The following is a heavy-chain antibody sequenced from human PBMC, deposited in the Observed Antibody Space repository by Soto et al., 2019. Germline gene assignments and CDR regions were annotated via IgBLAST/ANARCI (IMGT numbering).Heavy chain of an antibody. CDR1: GFTFSSYA. D-gene: IGHD3-10*01. CDR3: AKDYYGSGSHVWYYYMDV. CDR2: ISGSGGST. V-gene: IGHV3-23*01. Sequence: PGGSLRLSCAASGFTFSSYAMSWVRQAPGKGLEWVSAISGSGGSTYYADSVKGRFTISRDNCKNTLYLQMNSLRAEDTAVYYCAKDYYGSGSHVWYYYMDVWGKGTTVTVSS. J-gene: IGHJ6*03.